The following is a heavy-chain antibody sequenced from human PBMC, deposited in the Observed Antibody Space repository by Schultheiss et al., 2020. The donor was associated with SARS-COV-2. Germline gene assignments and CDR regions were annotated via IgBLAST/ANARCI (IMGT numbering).Heavy chain of an antibody. CDR2: INHSGST. CDR3: ARDLGIAVAGGMDV. Sequence: SETLSLTCAVYGGSFSGSYWSWIRQPPGKGLEWIGEINHSGSTNYDPSLKSRLTISLDTSKNQFSLKLSSVTAADTAVYYCARDLGIAVAGGMDVWGQGTTVTVSS. CDR1: GGSFSGSY. D-gene: IGHD6-19*01. V-gene: IGHV4-34*01. J-gene: IGHJ6*02.